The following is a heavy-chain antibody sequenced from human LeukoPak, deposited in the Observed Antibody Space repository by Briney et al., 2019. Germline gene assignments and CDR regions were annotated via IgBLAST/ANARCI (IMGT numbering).Heavy chain of an antibody. CDR1: GFTFSDYY. Sequence: GGSLRLSCAASGFTFSDYYMSWIRQAPGKGLEWVSYISSSSSYTNYADSVKGRFTISRDNAKNSLNLQMNSLRAEDTAVYYCARDLGCSSTSCYASSFYYYYGMDVWGQGTTVTVSS. V-gene: IGHV3-11*05. CDR2: ISSSSSYT. CDR3: ARDLGCSSTSCYASSFYYYYGMDV. J-gene: IGHJ6*02. D-gene: IGHD2-2*01.